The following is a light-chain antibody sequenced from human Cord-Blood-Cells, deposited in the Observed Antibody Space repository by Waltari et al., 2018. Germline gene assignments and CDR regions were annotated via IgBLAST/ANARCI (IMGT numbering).Light chain of an antibody. V-gene: IGKV2-30*02. CDR2: KVS. CDR3: MQGTHWPWT. CDR1: QSLLHRDGNPY. Sequence: DAVMTPSPLSLPVTLGQPASXXRRPSQSLLHRDGNPYLNWFQQRPGQSPRRLIYKVSNRDSGVPDRFSGSGSGTDFTLKISRVEAEDVGVYYCMQGTHWPWTFGQGTKVEIK. J-gene: IGKJ1*01.